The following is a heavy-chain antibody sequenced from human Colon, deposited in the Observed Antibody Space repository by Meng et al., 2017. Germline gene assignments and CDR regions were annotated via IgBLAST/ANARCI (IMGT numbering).Heavy chain of an antibody. CDR2: IYSGGIS. V-gene: IGHV4-31*03. D-gene: IGHD1-26*01. J-gene: IGHJ4*02. CDR3: ARGPLAVGPTDRGLDS. CDR1: GYSVSINSYY. Sequence: QVQLQEAGPRLVKPSQTLSLTCTVPGYSVSINSYYWTWLRQHPGTGLEWIGYIYSGGISHYNPSLKSRITMSIDTSKNQFSLQLTSVTAADTAIYYCARGPLAVGPTDRGLDSWGQGTLVTVSS.